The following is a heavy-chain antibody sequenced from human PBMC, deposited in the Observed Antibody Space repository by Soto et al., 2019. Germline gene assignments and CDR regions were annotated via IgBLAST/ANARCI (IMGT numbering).Heavy chain of an antibody. CDR2: ISAYNGNT. Sequence: RASVKVSCKASGYTFTSYGISWVRQAPGQGLEWMGWISAYNGNTNYAQKLQGRVTMTTDTSTSTAYMELRSLRSDDTAVYYCARGLWYYGSGSHYYYYYGMDVWGQGTTVTVS. D-gene: IGHD3-10*01. V-gene: IGHV1-18*01. CDR1: GYTFTSYG. J-gene: IGHJ6*02. CDR3: ARGLWYYGSGSHYYYYYGMDV.